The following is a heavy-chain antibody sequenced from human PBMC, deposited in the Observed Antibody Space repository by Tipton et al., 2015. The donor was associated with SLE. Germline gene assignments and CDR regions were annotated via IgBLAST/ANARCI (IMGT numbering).Heavy chain of an antibody. J-gene: IGHJ5*02. D-gene: IGHD4-17*01. V-gene: IGHV4-34*01. CDR3: AGTYYGDYVWLDP. CDR1: GGSFSGYY. Sequence: LRLSCAVYGGSFSGYYWSWIRQPPGKGLEWIGEINHSGSTNYNPSLKSRVTISVDTSKNQFSLKLSSVTAADPAVYYCAGTYYGDYVWLDPWGQGILVTVSS. CDR2: INHSGST.